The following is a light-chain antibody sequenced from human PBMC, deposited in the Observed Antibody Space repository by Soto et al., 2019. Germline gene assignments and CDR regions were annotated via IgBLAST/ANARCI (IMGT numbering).Light chain of an antibody. CDR2: STS. CDR3: QKYDNLPCT. J-gene: IGKJ2*02. Sequence: EIVLTQSPGTLSLSPGETATLSCRASQSLSSGDFAWYHQKPGQAPRLLIYSTSRRTSGVPDRFSASGSGTDFTLTISRLEPEDFAVYYCQKYDNLPCTFGQGTKLEIK. V-gene: IGKV3-20*01. CDR1: QSLSSGD.